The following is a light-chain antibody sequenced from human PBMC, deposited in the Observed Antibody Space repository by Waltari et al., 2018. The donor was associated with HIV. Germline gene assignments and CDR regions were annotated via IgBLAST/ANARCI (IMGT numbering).Light chain of an antibody. CDR3: LQHNSYPFIT. CDR1: QGVRDD. V-gene: IGKV1-17*01. Sequence: DLQMTQSPSSLSASVGHTVTITCRATQGVRDDLGWFNQKPGQAPKRLIYAASKLQSGVPPRFSGSGSETYFTLTITGLHPEDFGIYYCLQHNSYPFITLGQGTRLE. J-gene: IGKJ5*01. CDR2: AAS.